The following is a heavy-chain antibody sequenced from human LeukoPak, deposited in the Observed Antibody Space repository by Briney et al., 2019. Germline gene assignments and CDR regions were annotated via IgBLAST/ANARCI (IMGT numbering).Heavy chain of an antibody. V-gene: IGHV3-74*01. CDR1: GFPFTETW. Sequence: GGSLRLSCATSGFPFTETWMHWVRQVPGKGLVWVSRIRSDGSDERYAEAVKGRFTISRDNAKNTLYLQMNSLRDEDTAVYYCARDWFHATDYWGQGTLVTVSS. CDR2: IRSDGSDE. J-gene: IGHJ4*02. D-gene: IGHD2/OR15-2a*01. CDR3: ARDWFHATDY.